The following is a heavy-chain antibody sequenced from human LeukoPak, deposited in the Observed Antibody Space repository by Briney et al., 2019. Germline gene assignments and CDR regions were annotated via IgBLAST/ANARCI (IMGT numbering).Heavy chain of an antibody. CDR2: INPNSGGT. CDR3: ARDRSSGYGLDY. CDR1: GYTFTGYY. V-gene: IGHV1-2*02. J-gene: IGHJ4*02. Sequence: GASVKVSCTASGYTFTGYYMHWVRQAPGQGLEWMGWINPNSGGTNYAQKFQGRVTMTRDTSISTAYMELSRLRSDDTAVYYCARDRSSGYGLDYWGQGTLVTVSS. D-gene: IGHD3-22*01.